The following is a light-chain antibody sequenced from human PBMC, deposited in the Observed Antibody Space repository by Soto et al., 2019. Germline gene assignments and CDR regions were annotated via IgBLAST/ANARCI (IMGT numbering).Light chain of an antibody. Sequence: QSVLTQPPSASGTPGQRVTISCSGSSSNIGSNYVYWYQQLPGTAPKLLIYRNNQRPSGVPERFSGSKSGTSASLAISGLRSEDEADYYWAALRVFGGGTKLTVL. CDR2: RNN. J-gene: IGLJ3*02. CDR1: SSNIGSNY. V-gene: IGLV1-47*01. CDR3: AALRV.